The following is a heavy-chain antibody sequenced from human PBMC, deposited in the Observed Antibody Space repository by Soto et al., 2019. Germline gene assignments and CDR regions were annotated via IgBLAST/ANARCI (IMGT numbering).Heavy chain of an antibody. CDR3: ARKGGEDYYDSSGLNWFDP. D-gene: IGHD3-22*01. Sequence: GGSLRLSCAASGFTFSSYSMNWVRQAPGKGLEWVSYISSSSSTIYYADSVKGRFTISRDNAKNSLYLQMNSLRDEDTAVYYSARKGGEDYYDSSGLNWFDPWGQGTLVTVSS. J-gene: IGHJ5*02. CDR2: ISSSSSTI. CDR1: GFTFSSYS. V-gene: IGHV3-48*02.